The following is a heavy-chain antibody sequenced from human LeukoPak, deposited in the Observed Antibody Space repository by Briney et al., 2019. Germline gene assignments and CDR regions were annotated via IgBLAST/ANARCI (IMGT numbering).Heavy chain of an antibody. J-gene: IGHJ3*02. CDR2: ISASGTIT. CDR3: ARDLIIWGASLLGAFDI. D-gene: IGHD3-16*01. V-gene: IGHV3-48*03. CDR1: GFTFSSYE. Sequence: PGGSLRLSCEASGFTFSSYEMNWVRQAPGKGLEWISYISASGTITHYADSVKGRFTISRDNAKNSLYLQMNSLRAEDTAVYYCARDLIIWGASLLGAFDIWGQGTMVTVSS.